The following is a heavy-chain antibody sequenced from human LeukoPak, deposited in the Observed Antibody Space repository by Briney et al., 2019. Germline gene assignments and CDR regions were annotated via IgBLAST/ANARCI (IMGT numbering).Heavy chain of an antibody. CDR1: GGSISSYY. J-gene: IGHJ4*02. CDR3: ARDDLQY. Sequence: EPSETLSLTCTVSGGSISSYYWSWIRQPPGKGLEWIGYIYYSGSTNYNPSLKSRVTISVDTSKNQFSLKLSSVTAADTAVYYCARDDLQYWGQGTLVTVSS. CDR2: IYYSGST. V-gene: IGHV4-59*12.